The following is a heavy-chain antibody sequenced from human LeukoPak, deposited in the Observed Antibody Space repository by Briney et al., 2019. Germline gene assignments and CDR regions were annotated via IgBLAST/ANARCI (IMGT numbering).Heavy chain of an antibody. J-gene: IGHJ4*02. Sequence: GGSLILSCAASGFTFSSYGMHWVRQAPGKGLEWVAFIRYDGSNKYYADSVKGRFTISRDNANNLLYLQMNSLRGEDTAVYYCTRDRSRAEDDWGQGTLVTVSS. V-gene: IGHV3-30*02. CDR1: GFTFSSYG. D-gene: IGHD1-14*01. CDR2: IRYDGSNK. CDR3: TRDRSRAEDD.